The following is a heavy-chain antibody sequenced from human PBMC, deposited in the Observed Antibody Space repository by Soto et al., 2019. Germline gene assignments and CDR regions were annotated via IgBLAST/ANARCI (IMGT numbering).Heavy chain of an antibody. J-gene: IGHJ5*02. CDR2: ISSSSSYI. CDR1: GFTFSSYS. CDR3: ARDLPMKGSSGYYFNWFDP. D-gene: IGHD3-22*01. V-gene: IGHV3-21*01. Sequence: GGSLRLSCAASGFTFSSYSMNWVRQAPGKGLEWVSSISSSSSYIYYADSVKGRFTISRDNAKNSLYLQMNSLRAEDTAVYYCARDLPMKGSSGYYFNWFDPWGQGTLVTVSS.